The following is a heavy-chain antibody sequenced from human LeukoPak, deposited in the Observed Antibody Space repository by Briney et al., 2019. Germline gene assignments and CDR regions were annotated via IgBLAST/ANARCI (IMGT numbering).Heavy chain of an antibody. CDR1: GGSISSGGYS. V-gene: IGHV4-30-2*01. Sequence: PSETLSLTCAVSGGSISSGGYSWSWIRQPPGKGLEWIGYIYHSGSTYYNPSLKSRVTISVDRSKNQFSLKLSSVTAADTAVYYCARVKGRYFDWLYKGSPRLWFDPWGQGTLVTVSS. CDR3: ARVKGRYFDWLYKGSPRLWFDP. CDR2: IYHSGST. D-gene: IGHD3-9*01. J-gene: IGHJ5*02.